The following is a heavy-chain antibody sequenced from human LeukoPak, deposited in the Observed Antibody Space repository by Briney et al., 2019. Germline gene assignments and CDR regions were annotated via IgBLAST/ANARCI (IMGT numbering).Heavy chain of an antibody. CDR1: GFTFSSYA. V-gene: IGHV3-30*04. CDR2: ISYDGSNK. CDR3: AKGGDYYGSGSYRDGFDI. J-gene: IGHJ3*02. D-gene: IGHD3-10*01. Sequence: GGSLRLSCAASGFTFSSYAMHWVRQAPGKGLEWVAVISYDGSNKYYADSVKGRFTISRDSFKNTLYLQMNSLRPEDTAVYYCAKGGDYYGSGSYRDGFDIWGQGTRATVSS.